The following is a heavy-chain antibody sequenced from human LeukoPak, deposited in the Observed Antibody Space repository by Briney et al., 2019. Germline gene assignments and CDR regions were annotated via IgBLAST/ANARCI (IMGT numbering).Heavy chain of an antibody. CDR3: ARDYGSGSSAV. V-gene: IGHV4-61*08. Sequence: SETLSLTCSVSGGSISSGDYYWSWIRQPPGKGLEWIGEINHSGSTNYNLSLKSRVTISVDTSKNQFSLKLSSVTAADTAVYYCARDYGSGSSAVWGKGTTVTVSS. D-gene: IGHD3-10*01. CDR1: GGSISSGDYY. J-gene: IGHJ6*04. CDR2: INHSGST.